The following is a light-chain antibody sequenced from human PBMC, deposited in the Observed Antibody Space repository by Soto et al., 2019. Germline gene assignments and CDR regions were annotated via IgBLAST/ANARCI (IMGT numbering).Light chain of an antibody. CDR1: QSVSIY. CDR2: DAS. V-gene: IGKV3-11*01. CDR3: QQRSSWHPT. J-gene: IGKJ5*01. Sequence: EIVLTQSPATLSLSPGERATVSCRASQSVSIYLAWYQQKPGQAPRLLIYDASNRATGIPARLSGSGSGADFALTISSLEPADFAVYYCQQRSSWHPTFGQGTRLEIK.